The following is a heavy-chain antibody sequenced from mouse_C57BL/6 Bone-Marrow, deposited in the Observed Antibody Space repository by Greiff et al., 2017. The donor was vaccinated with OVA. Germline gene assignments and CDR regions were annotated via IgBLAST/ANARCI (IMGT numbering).Heavy chain of an antibody. D-gene: IGHD2-4*01. J-gene: IGHJ3*01. CDR3: TRASYYDYDGFAY. V-gene: IGHV5-6*01. CDR2: ISSGGSYT. CDR1: GFTFSSYG. Sequence: EVQRVESGGDLVKPGGSLKLSCAASGFTFSSYGMSWVRQTPDKRLEWVATISSGGSYTYYPDSVKGRFTISRDNAKNTLYLQMSSLKSEDAAMYCGTRASYYDYDGFAYWGQGTLVTVSA.